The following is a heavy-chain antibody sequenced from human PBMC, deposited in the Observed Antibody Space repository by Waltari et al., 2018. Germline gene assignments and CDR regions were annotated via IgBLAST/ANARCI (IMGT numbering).Heavy chain of an antibody. CDR2: VKPKSGGT. D-gene: IGHD4-4*01. CDR3: ARDHSGNDYSNHRGLDY. V-gene: IGHV1-2*02. J-gene: IGHJ4*02. CDR1: GYTFTGYY. Sequence: QVQLVQSGAEVKKPGASVKVSCKASGYTFTGYYMHWVRQAPGQGLEWMGGVKPKSGGTNYAKKFQGRGTMTRDTSISTAYMELSRLRSDDTAVYYCARDHSGNDYSNHRGLDYWGQGTLVTVSS.